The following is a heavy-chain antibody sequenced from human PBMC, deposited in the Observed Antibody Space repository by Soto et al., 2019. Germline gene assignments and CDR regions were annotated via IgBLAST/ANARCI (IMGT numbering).Heavy chain of an antibody. CDR1: GFTFSSYG. CDR2: IWYDGSNK. J-gene: IGHJ4*02. CDR3: ARDIGYYGSGSYYKGHRPLGITGSDY. D-gene: IGHD3-10*01. V-gene: IGHV3-33*01. Sequence: SLRLSCAASGFTFSSYGMHWVRQAPGKGLEWVAVIWYDGSNKYYADSVKGRFTISRDNSKNTLYLQMNSLRAEDTAVYYCARDIGYYGSGSYYKGHRPLGITGSDYWGQGTLVTVSS.